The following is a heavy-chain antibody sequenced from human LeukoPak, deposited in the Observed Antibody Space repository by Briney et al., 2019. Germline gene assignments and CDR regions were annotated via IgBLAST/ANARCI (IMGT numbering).Heavy chain of an antibody. CDR1: GGSISSSSYY. J-gene: IGHJ6*03. Sequence: SETLSLTCTVSGGSISSSSYYWGWIRQPPGKGLEWIGSIYYSGSTYYNPSLKSRVTISVDTSKNQFSLKLSSVTAADTAVYYCARDGRPRAAYYDFWSGYYDYYYYYMDVWGKGTTVTVSS. CDR2: IYYSGST. D-gene: IGHD3-3*01. V-gene: IGHV4-39*07. CDR3: ARDGRPRAAYYDFWSGYYDYYYYYMDV.